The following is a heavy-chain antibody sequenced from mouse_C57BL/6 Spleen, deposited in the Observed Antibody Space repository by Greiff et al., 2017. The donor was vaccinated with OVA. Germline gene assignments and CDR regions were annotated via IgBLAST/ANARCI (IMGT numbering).Heavy chain of an antibody. Sequence: VQLQQPGAELVRPGSSVKLSCKASGYTFTSYWMDWVKQRPGQGLEWIGNIYPSDSETHYNQKFKDKATLTVDKSSSTAYMQLSSLTSEDSAVYYCAFYYDYDGAPYWYLDVWGTGTTVTVSS. CDR2: IYPSDSET. V-gene: IGHV1-61*01. CDR3: AFYYDYDGAPYWYLDV. CDR1: GYTFTSYW. D-gene: IGHD2-4*01. J-gene: IGHJ1*03.